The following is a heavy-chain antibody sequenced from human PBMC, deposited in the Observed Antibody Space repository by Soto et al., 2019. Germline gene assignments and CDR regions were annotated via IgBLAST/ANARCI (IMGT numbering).Heavy chain of an antibody. CDR3: ASEYYYDSSGYSRDAFDI. V-gene: IGHV3-33*01. Sequence: LGGSLRLSCAASGFTFSSYGMHWVRQAPGKGLEWVAVIWYDGSNKYYADSVKGRFTISRDNSKNTLYLQMNSLRAEDTAVYYCASEYYYDSSGYSRDAFDIWGQGTMVTVSS. J-gene: IGHJ3*02. CDR1: GFTFSSYG. CDR2: IWYDGSNK. D-gene: IGHD3-22*01.